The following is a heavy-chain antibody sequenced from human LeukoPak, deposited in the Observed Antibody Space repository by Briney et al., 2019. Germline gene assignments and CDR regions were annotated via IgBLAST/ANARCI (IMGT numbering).Heavy chain of an antibody. V-gene: IGHV4-59*01. D-gene: IGHD3-22*01. CDR2: IYYSGST. CDR3: ARDSRPYYASSGYDATFDY. CDR1: GCSISTYN. J-gene: IGHJ4*02. Sequence: PSESLCLSCTASGCSISTYNWSWIRQPPGKGLEWIAYIYYSGSTTYYPPLKSPVTISVDTSKNQFSLKLSSVTAADTAVYYCARDSRPYYASSGYDATFDYWGQGTLVTVSS.